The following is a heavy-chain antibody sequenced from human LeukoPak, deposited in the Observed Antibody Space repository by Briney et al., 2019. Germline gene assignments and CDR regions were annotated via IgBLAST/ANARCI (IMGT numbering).Heavy chain of an antibody. J-gene: IGHJ4*02. CDR2: MNPNSGNT. Sequence: ASVKVSCKASGYTFTSYDINWVRQATGQGLEWMGWMNPNSGNTGYAQKFQGRVTMTRNTSISTAYMELSSLRSEDTAAYYCARRYRGVGATNYWGQGTLVTVSS. CDR1: GYTFTSYD. V-gene: IGHV1-8*01. CDR3: ARRYRGVGATNY. D-gene: IGHD1-26*01.